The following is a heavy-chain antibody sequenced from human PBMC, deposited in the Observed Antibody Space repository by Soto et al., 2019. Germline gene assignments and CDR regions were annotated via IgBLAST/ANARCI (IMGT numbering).Heavy chain of an antibody. Sequence: LRLSCAASGFTFTTYSLTWVRQAPGKGLEWVASIGSSSNYIYYADSVKGRFTISRDNAKNSLFLQMNSLRAEDTAVYYCARDGYDFWSGYPSSDGMDVWGQGTTVTVSS. V-gene: IGHV3-21*06. CDR1: GFTFTTYS. D-gene: IGHD3-3*01. J-gene: IGHJ6*02. CDR3: ARDGYDFWSGYPSSDGMDV. CDR2: IGSSSNYI.